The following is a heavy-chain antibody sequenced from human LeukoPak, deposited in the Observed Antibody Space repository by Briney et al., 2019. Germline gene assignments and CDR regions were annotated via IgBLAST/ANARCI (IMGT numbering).Heavy chain of an antibody. V-gene: IGHV3-48*01. CDR1: GFTFSSYN. CDR2: ININSDTI. CDR3: ARDYYDSSGYYWSAY. J-gene: IGHJ4*02. Sequence: GGSLRLSCATSGFTFSSYNMNWVRQAPGKGPEWISFININSDTIYYADSVKGRFTISRDNAKNSLFLQMTSLRAEDTAVYYCARDYYDSSGYYWSAYWGQGTLVTVSS. D-gene: IGHD3-22*01.